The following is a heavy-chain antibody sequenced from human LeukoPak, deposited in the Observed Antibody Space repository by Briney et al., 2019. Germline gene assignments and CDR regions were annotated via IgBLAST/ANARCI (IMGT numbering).Heavy chain of an antibody. J-gene: IGHJ4*02. CDR3: ARDNILTGLT. Sequence: PGGSLRLSCAASGFTFNNYAMTWVRQAPGKGLEWVSYISSSGSTIYYADSVKGRFSISRDNAKNSLYLQMDSLRVEDTAVYYCARDNILTGLTGGQGTLVIVSS. D-gene: IGHD3-9*01. CDR2: ISSSGSTI. CDR1: GFTFNNYA. V-gene: IGHV3-48*04.